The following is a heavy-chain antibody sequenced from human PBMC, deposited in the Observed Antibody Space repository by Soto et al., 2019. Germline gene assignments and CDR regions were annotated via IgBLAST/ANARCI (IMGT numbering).Heavy chain of an antibody. CDR1: GYSFTDYH. D-gene: IGHD2-8*01. Sequence: GASVKVSCKASGYSFTDYHIDWVRQAPGQGLEWLGRINPKSGGTSTAQKFQGWVTMTRDRSISTVYMELTRLRSDDTAVYFCARGHSTDCSNGVCSFFYNHGMDVWGQGTTVTVSS. CDR2: INPKSGGT. V-gene: IGHV1-2*04. J-gene: IGHJ6*02. CDR3: ARGHSTDCSNGVCSFFYNHGMDV.